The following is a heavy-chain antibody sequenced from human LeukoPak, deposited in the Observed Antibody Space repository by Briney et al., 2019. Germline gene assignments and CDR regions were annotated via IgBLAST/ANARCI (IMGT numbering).Heavy chain of an antibody. CDR3: ARGRSSGWPYYFDY. J-gene: IGHJ4*02. D-gene: IGHD6-19*01. Sequence: GGSLRLSCAASGFTFSNYAIHWVRQAPGKGLEWVALIWYDGSEKFYADSVKGRFTISRDNSKNTLYLQMNSLRAADTAVYYCARGRSSGWPYYFDYWGQGTLVTVSS. CDR1: GFTFSNYA. CDR2: IWYDGSEK. V-gene: IGHV3-33*01.